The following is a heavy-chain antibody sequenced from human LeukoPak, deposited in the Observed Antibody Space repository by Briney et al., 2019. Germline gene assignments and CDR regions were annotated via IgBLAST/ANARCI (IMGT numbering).Heavy chain of an antibody. CDR3: ARSDCIINSYTSYYYGMDV. CDR2: INPNSGGT. V-gene: IGHV1-2*04. CDR1: GYTFTSYY. J-gene: IGHJ6*02. Sequence: GASVKVSCKASGYTFTSYYMHWVRQAPGQGLEWMGWINPNSGGTNYAQKFQGWVTMTRDTSISTAYMELSRLRSDDTAVYYCARSDCIINSYTSYYYGMDVWGQGTRVTVSS. D-gene: IGHD5-18*01.